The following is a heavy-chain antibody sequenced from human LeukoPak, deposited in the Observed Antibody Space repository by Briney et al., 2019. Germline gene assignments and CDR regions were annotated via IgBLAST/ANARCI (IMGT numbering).Heavy chain of an antibody. Sequence: QPGGSLRLSCAASGFTFSSYAMSWVRQAPGKGLEWVSAISGSGGSTYYADSVKGRFTISRDNAKNSLYLQMNSLRAEDTAVYYCARDGSLRFLEWLPPGSFDIWGQGTMVTVSS. J-gene: IGHJ3*02. D-gene: IGHD3-3*01. CDR1: GFTFSSYA. CDR3: ARDGSLRFLEWLPPGSFDI. CDR2: ISGSGGST. V-gene: IGHV3-23*01.